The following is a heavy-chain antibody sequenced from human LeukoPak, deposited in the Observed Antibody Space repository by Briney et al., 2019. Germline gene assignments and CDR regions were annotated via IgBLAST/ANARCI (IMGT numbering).Heavy chain of an antibody. D-gene: IGHD3-22*01. V-gene: IGHV1-18*01. J-gene: IGHJ4*02. CDR1: GYTFISYG. Sequence: ASVTVSCKASGYTFISYGISWVRQAPGQGLEWMGWISAYNGNTNYAQKLQGRVTMTTDTSTSTAYMELRSLRSDDTAVYYCANSGYDSSGLWYFDYWGQGTLVTVSS. CDR2: ISAYNGNT. CDR3: ANSGYDSSGLWYFDY.